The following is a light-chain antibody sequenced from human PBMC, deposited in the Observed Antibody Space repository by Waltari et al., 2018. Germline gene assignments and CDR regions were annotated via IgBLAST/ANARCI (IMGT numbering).Light chain of an antibody. CDR3: QQDDNFPPT. Sequence: DIHMTQSPSSLSASLGDRVIITCQASQGITNFLHWYQQKLGKAPKLLISDASILRTGVPSRFSGRGSGTEFTFTISSLQPEDVGTYYCQQDDNFPPTFGGGTRVEIK. CDR1: QGITNF. J-gene: IGKJ4*02. CDR2: DAS. V-gene: IGKV1-33*01.